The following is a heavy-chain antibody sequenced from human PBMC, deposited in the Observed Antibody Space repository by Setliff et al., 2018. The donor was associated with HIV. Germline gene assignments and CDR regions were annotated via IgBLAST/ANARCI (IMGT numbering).Heavy chain of an antibody. CDR2: IGPVGTST. CDR1: GFTFSSYA. CDR3: ARAAHDNTAYRPLDV. D-gene: IGHD3-22*01. J-gene: IGHJ6*04. V-gene: IGHV3-23*01. Sequence: GGSLRLSCAASGFTFSSYAMSWVRQAPGKGLEWVSAIGPVGTSTYYAASGFTYLQMNSLRAEDTAVYYCARAAHDNTAYRPLDVWGKGTTVTVSS.